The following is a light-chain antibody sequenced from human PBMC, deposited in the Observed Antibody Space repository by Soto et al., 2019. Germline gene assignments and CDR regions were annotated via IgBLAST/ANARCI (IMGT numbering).Light chain of an antibody. CDR2: AAA. V-gene: IGKV1-9*01. CDR3: QRLSDYPIT. CDR1: QDIGSY. Sequence: DIQLTQSPSFLSASVGDRVTITCRASQDIGSYLAWYQQKPGKAPQFLLYAAATLRVGVPSRFSESGSGTEFTLTISGLQPEDSATYYCQRLSDYPITFGQGTRLEIK. J-gene: IGKJ5*01.